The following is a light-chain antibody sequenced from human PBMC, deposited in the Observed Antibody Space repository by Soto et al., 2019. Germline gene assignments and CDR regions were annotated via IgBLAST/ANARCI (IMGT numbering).Light chain of an antibody. CDR2: GAS. Sequence: EIVLTQSPATLSVSPGETVSLSCRASQSVSNNYLAWYQQKPGQAPRLLIYGASTRATGIPARFSGSGSGTEFTLIISSLQSEDSAVYYCQQYNSWLWTFGQGTKVDI. CDR1: QSVSNN. CDR3: QQYNSWLWT. J-gene: IGKJ1*01. V-gene: IGKV3-15*01.